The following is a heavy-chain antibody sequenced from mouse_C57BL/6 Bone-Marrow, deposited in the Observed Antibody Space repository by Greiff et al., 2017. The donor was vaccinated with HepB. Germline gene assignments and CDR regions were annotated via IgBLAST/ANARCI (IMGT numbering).Heavy chain of an antibody. Sequence: QVQLQQSGAELVRPGTSVKVSCKASGYAFTNYLIEWVKQRPGQGLEWIGVINPGSGGTNYNEKFKGKATLTADKSSSTAYMRLSSLTSEDSAVYFCASGTGFAYWGQGTLVTVSA. V-gene: IGHV1-54*01. CDR1: GYAFTNYL. CDR2: INPGSGGT. D-gene: IGHD3-3*01. J-gene: IGHJ3*01. CDR3: ASGTGFAY.